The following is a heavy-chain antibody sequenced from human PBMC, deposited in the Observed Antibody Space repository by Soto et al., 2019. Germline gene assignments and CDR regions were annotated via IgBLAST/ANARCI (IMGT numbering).Heavy chain of an antibody. V-gene: IGHV4-59*08. J-gene: IGHJ6*03. CDR1: GDSISSYD. CDR2: IYYSGST. CDR3: ARLNGRIPAAAISYYYYYYMDV. Sequence: SATLSLTCTVSGDSISSYDWSWIRQPPGKGLEWIGYIYYSGSTNYNPSLKSRVTISVDTSKNQFSLKLSSVTAADTAVYYCARLNGRIPAAAISYYYYYYMDVWGKGTTVTVSS. D-gene: IGHD2-2*01.